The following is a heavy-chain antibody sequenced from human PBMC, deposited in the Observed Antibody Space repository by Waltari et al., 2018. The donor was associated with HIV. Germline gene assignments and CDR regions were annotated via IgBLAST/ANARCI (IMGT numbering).Heavy chain of an antibody. CDR2: ITGSGNTI. J-gene: IGHJ6*02. Sequence: QVHLVESGGGLVKPGGSLRLSCAASGFTFSDYYMTWIRQAPGKGLEWVSDITGSGNTIYYGDSVKGRVTISRDNAKNSLFLQMNSLRAEDTAVYYCARDRPRGAALFYYGMDVWGQGTTVTVSS. V-gene: IGHV3-11*01. CDR3: ARDRPRGAALFYYGMDV. D-gene: IGHD6-13*01. CDR1: GFTFSDYY.